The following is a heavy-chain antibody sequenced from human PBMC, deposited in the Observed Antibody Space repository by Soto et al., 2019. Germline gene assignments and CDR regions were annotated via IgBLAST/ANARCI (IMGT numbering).Heavy chain of an antibody. CDR1: GFTFSSYA. J-gene: IGHJ1*01. D-gene: IGHD1-26*01. CDR2: ITSSGDNI. Sequence: EVEVLESGGGLLQPGGSLRLSGAASGFTFSSYARSWVRQAPGKGLEWVSVITSSGDNIYYIDSVKGRFAISRDNSQNTVSLQMDSLRVEDTAVYYCAREREGRAEHWGQGTQVTVSS. V-gene: IGHV3-23*01. CDR3: AREREGRAEH.